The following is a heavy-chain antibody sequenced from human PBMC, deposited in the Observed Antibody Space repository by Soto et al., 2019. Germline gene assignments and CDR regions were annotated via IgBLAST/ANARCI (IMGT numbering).Heavy chain of an antibody. CDR1: GFTFSGYS. CDR3: ARSRDGYPARGAFDI. J-gene: IGHJ3*02. V-gene: IGHV3-21*01. Sequence: GPLRLSCAASGFTFSGYSMNWVRQAPGKGLEWVSSISSSSSYIYYADSVKGRFTISRDNAKNSLYLQMNSLRAEDTAVYYCARSRDGYPARGAFDIWGQGTMVTVSS. D-gene: IGHD2-21*01. CDR2: ISSSSSYI.